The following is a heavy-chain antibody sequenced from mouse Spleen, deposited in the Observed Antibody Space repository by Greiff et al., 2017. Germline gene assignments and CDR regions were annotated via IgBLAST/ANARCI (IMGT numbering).Heavy chain of an antibody. V-gene: IGHV1-15*01. CDR2: IDPETGGT. J-gene: IGHJ1*01. CDR3: TRGVLRLRYFDV. D-gene: IGHD1-2*01. CDR1: GYTFTDYE. Sequence: QVQLQQSGAELVRPGASVTLSCKASGYTFTDYEMHWVKQTPVHGLEWIGAIDPETGGTAYNQKFKGKAILTADKSSSTAYMELRSLTSEDSAVYYCTRGVLRLRYFDVWGAGTTVTVSS.